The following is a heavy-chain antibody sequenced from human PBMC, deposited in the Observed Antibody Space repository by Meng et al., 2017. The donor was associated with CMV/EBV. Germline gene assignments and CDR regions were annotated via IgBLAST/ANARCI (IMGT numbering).Heavy chain of an antibody. J-gene: IGHJ4*02. D-gene: IGHD1-1*01. Sequence: QLVESGGGLVQPGGSLRLSCAASGFTVSSNYMSWVRQAPGKGLEWVSVIYSGGSTYYADSVKGRFTISRDNSKNTLYFQMNSLRAEDTAVYYCARDHSGPLSHWGQGTLVTVSS. CDR3: ARDHSGPLSH. CDR2: IYSGGST. CDR1: GFTVSSNY. V-gene: IGHV3-66*01.